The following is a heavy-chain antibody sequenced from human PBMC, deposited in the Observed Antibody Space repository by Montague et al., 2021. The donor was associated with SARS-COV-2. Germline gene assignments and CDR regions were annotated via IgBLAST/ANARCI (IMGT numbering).Heavy chain of an antibody. CDR2: IDWDDDK. D-gene: IGHD3-16*02. CDR1: GLSLSTSGMC. Sequence: PALVKPTQTLTLTCTFSGLSLSTSGMCVSWIRQPPGKALEWLALIDWDDDKYYSTSLKTRLTISKDTSKNQVVLTMTNMDPVDTATYYCARIRRVDDYVWGSYRYAPFDYWGQGTLVTVSS. J-gene: IGHJ4*02. CDR3: ARIRRVDDYVWGSYRYAPFDY. V-gene: IGHV2-70*01.